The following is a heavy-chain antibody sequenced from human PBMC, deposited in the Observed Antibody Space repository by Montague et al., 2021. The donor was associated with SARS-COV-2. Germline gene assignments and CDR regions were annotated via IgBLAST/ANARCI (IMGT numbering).Heavy chain of an antibody. Sequence: SETLSLTCTVSGGSISSSSYYWGWIRQPPGKGLEWIGSIYYSGSTYYNPSLKSRVTISADTSKNQFSLKLSSVTAAATAVYYCARDGGTVTTFLGVGYVRGRLNWFDPWGQGTLVTVSS. J-gene: IGHJ5*02. D-gene: IGHD4-17*01. CDR1: GGSISSSSYY. CDR2: IYYSGST. V-gene: IGHV4-39*07. CDR3: ARDGGTVTTFLGVGYVRGRLNWFDP.